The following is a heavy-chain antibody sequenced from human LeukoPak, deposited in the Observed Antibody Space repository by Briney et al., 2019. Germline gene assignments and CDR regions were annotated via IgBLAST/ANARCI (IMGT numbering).Heavy chain of an antibody. CDR3: ARESRITIFGVVPLFDY. J-gene: IGHJ4*02. CDR1: GYTFTSYY. CDR2: INPSGGST. Sequence: ASVKVSCKASGYTFTSYYMHWVRQAPGQGLEWMGIINPSGGSTSYAQKFQGRVTMTRDTSTSTVYMELSSLRSEDTAVYYCARESRITIFGVVPLFDYWGQGTLVTVSS. V-gene: IGHV1-46*01. D-gene: IGHD3-3*01.